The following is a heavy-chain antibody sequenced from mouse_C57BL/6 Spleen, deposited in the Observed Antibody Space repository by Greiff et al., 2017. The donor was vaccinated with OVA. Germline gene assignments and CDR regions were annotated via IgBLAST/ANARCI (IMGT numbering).Heavy chain of an antibody. V-gene: IGHV1-15*01. CDR1: GYTFTDYE. CDR3: TRGGFYDYDGWYFDV. J-gene: IGHJ1*03. D-gene: IGHD2-4*01. Sequence: QVQLKESGAELVRPGASVTLSCKASGYTFTDYEMHWVKQTPVHGLEWIGAIDPETGGTAYNQKFKGKAILTADKSSSTAYMELRILTSEDSAVYYCTRGGFYDYDGWYFDVWGTGTTVTVSS. CDR2: IDPETGGT.